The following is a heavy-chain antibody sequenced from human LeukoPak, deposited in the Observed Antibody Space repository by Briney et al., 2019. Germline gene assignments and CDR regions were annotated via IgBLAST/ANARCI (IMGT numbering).Heavy chain of an antibody. J-gene: IGHJ4*02. CDR2: ISGHNGKT. V-gene: IGHV1-18*01. D-gene: IGHD6-19*01. Sequence: GASVKVSRKSSGYTFTNFGINWVRQAPGQGLEWMGWISGHNGKTNYAQKFQGRVTMTTHTSTSAVYMELRSLRSDDTATYYCARSYIGVGGPHYFDYWGQGTLVTVSS. CDR1: GYTFTNFG. CDR3: ARSYIGVGGPHYFDY.